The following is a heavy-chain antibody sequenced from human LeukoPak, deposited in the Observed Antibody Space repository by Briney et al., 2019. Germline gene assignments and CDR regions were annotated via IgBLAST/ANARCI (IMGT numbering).Heavy chain of an antibody. J-gene: IGHJ4*02. V-gene: IGHV4-59*11. Sequence: SETLSLTCTVSGGSISSHYWSWIRQPPGKGLEWIGYIYYSGSTNYNPSLKSRVTISVDTSKNQFSLKLSSVTAADTAVYYCARDWGESITTFGVVTNSRYFDYWGQGTLVTVSS. D-gene: IGHD3-3*01. CDR1: GGSISSHY. CDR3: ARDWGESITTFGVVTNSRYFDY. CDR2: IYYSGST.